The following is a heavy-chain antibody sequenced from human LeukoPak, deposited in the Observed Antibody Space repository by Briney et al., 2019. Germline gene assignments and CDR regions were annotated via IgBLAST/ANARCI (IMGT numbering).Heavy chain of an antibody. J-gene: IGHJ6*03. CDR1: GGTFSSYA. CDR2: IIPIFGTA. CDR3: AGVVVPAAYVRRDYYHYMDV. V-gene: IGHV1-69*05. D-gene: IGHD2-2*01. Sequence: GSSVTVSFKSSGGTFSSYAISWVRQAPGQGLEWMGGIIPIFGTANYAQKFQGRVTITTDESTSTAYMELSSLRSEDTAVYYCAGVVVPAAYVRRDYYHYMDVWGKGTTVTVSS.